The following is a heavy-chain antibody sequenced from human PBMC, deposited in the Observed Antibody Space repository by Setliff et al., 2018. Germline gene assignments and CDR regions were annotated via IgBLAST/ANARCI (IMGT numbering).Heavy chain of an antibody. CDR1: GFTFRNYW. D-gene: IGHD2-21*02. J-gene: IGHJ4*02. V-gene: IGHV3-74*01. CDR2: INFDGSDT. CDR3: GRDDTGSGDKFDY. Sequence: GGSLRLSCAASGFTFRNYWMHWVRQAPGKGLVWVSRINFDGSDTVYADPVKGRFTISRDNADNTLNLQMNTLRAEDTGVYYCGRDDTGSGDKFDYWSQGTLVTVSS.